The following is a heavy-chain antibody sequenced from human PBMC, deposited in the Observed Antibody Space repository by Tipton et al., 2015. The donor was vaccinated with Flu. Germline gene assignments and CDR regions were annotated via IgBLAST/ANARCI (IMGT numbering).Heavy chain of an antibody. CDR2: ISWNSGSI. CDR1: GFTFDDYA. CDR3: AKDIGGSGTLDAFDI. V-gene: IGHV3-9*01. D-gene: IGHD3-10*01. J-gene: IGHJ3*02. Sequence: SLRLSCAASGFTFDDYAMQWVRQAPGKGLEWVSGISWNSGSIGYADSVKGRFTISRDNAKNSLYLQMNSLRAEGTALYYCAKDIGGSGTLDAFDIWGQGTMVTVSS.